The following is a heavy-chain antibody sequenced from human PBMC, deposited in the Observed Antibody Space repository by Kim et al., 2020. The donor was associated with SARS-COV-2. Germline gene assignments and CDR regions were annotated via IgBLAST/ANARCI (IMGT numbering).Heavy chain of an antibody. CDR2: IYYSGST. CDR3: SRPSTRSYYGDYLRVNWFDP. J-gene: IGHJ5*01. V-gene: IGHV4-39*01. D-gene: IGHD4-17*01. Sequence: SETLSLTCTVSGGSISSSSYYWGWIRQPPGKGLEWIGSIYYSGSTYYNPSLKSRVTRSVDTSKNQFSLKLSSVIAADTAVYYCSRPSTRSYYGDYLRVNWFDPWGQGTLGTGS. CDR1: GGSISSSSYY.